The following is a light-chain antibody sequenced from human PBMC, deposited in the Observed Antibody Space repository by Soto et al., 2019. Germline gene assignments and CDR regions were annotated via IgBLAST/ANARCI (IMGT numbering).Light chain of an antibody. CDR1: RSNIGHNF. J-gene: IGLJ2*01. CDR3: ATWDGSLSAVV. V-gene: IGLV1-51*01. Sequence: QSVLTQPPSLSATPGQRVTISCSGSRSNIGHNFVSWYQSLPGTVPKLLIYDNEKRPAGIRARFSGSKSGTSATLDISGLQSEDEADYYCATWDGSLSAVVFGGGTKVTVL. CDR2: DNE.